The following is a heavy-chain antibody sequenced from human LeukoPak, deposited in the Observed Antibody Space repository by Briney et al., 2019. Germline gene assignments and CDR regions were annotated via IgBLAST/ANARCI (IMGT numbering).Heavy chain of an antibody. CDR2: ISNGGTT. D-gene: IGHD1-1*01. Sequence: PSETLSLTCTVSGDSISKYYWSWIRQPPGEGLEWIGYISNGGTTKYNPSLKSRVTISVDTSNNQLSLRLSSVNAADTAVYHCVRLQPNTGEWAFDIWGPGTMVSVS. J-gene: IGHJ3*02. V-gene: IGHV4-59*01. CDR3: VRLQPNTGEWAFDI. CDR1: GDSISKYY.